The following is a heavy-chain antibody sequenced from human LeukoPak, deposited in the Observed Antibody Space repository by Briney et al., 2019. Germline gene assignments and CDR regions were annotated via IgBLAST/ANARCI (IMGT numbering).Heavy chain of an antibody. CDR2: ISHSGST. V-gene: IGHV4-34*01. CDR3: ASKSTDHGELRFDY. J-gene: IGHJ4*02. Sequence: SETLSLTCAVYGGSFNSYYWSWIRQPPGKGLEWIGEISHSGSTNYNASLKSRVTISVDTSKNQFSLKVSSVTAADTGVYYCASKSTDHGELRFDYWGQGTLVTVSS. D-gene: IGHD4-17*01. CDR1: GGSFNSYY.